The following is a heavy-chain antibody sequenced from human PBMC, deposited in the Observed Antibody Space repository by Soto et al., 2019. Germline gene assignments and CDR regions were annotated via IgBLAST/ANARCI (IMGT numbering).Heavy chain of an antibody. Sequence: QVQLVESGGGVVQPGRSLRLSCAASGFTFGNYGMHWVRQAPGKGLEWVAIISYDGDNEYYADSVRGRFTISRDNSKNTLYLQTSSLRQEDTAVYYCAKDGGPVYCNSPGCSAKHFDYWGQGTLVTVSS. CDR1: GFTFGNYG. V-gene: IGHV3-30*18. D-gene: IGHD2-2*01. CDR3: AKDGGPVYCNSPGCSAKHFDY. J-gene: IGHJ4*02. CDR2: ISYDGDNE.